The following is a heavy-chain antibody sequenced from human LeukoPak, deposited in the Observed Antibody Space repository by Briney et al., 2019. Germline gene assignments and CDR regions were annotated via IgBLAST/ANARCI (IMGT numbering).Heavy chain of an antibody. J-gene: IGHJ2*01. CDR2: IYTSGST. CDR3: ARDPVFWGDWYFDL. Sequence: PSQTLSLTCTVSGGSISSGSYYWSWIRQPAGKGLEWIGRIYTSGSTNYNPSLKSRVTISVDTSKNQFSLKLSSVTAADTAVYYCARDPVFWGDWYFDLWGRGTLVIVSS. V-gene: IGHV4-61*02. D-gene: IGHD3-16*01. CDR1: GGSISSGSYY.